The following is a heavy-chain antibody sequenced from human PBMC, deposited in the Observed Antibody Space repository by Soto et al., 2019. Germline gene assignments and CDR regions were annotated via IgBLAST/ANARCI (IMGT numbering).Heavy chain of an antibody. CDR1: GGTFSSYA. V-gene: IGHV1-69*13. CDR3: AREKGVAGHYYYGMDV. D-gene: IGHD3-3*01. Sequence: GASVKVSCKASGGTFSSYAISWVRQAPGQGLEWMGGIIPIFGTANYAQKFQGRVTITADESTSTAYMELSNLRSEDTAVFYCAREKGVAGHYYYGMDVWGQGTTVTVSS. J-gene: IGHJ6*02. CDR2: IIPIFGTA.